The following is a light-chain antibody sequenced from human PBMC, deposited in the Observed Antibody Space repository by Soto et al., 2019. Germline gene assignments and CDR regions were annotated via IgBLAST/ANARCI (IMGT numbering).Light chain of an antibody. Sequence: QSVLTQPASVSGSPGQSITISCTGTSSDVGGYNYVSWYQQHPGKAPKLIIYEVTHRPSGVSSRFYGSRSGSTASLTISGLQAEDEADYYCKSRTTRNTLVFGGGTKVTVL. CDR3: KSRTTRNTLV. CDR1: SSDVGGYNY. V-gene: IGLV2-14*01. J-gene: IGLJ3*02. CDR2: EVT.